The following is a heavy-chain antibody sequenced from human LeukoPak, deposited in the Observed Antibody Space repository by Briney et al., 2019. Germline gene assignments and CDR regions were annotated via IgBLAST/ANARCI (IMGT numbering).Heavy chain of an antibody. D-gene: IGHD3-9*01. V-gene: IGHV4-30-2*05. CDR2: IYHSGST. Sequence: SQTLSLTCAVSGGSISSGGYSWSWIRQPPGKGLEWIGYIYHSGSTYYNPSLKSRVTISVDTSKNQFSLKLSSVTAADTAVYYCARGNDILTGYNTWGQGTLVTVSS. CDR1: GGSISSGGYS. J-gene: IGHJ4*02. CDR3: ARGNDILTGYNT.